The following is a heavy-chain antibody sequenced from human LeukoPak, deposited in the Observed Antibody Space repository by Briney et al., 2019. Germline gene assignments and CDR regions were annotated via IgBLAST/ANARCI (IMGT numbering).Heavy chain of an antibody. CDR1: GFTFSSYG. V-gene: IGHV3-30*02. D-gene: IGHD3-10*01. Sequence: GGSLRLSCAASGFTFSSYGMHWVRQAPGEGLEWVAFIRYDGSNKYYADSVKGRFTISRDNSKNTLYLQMNSLRAEDTAVYYCATAAKRITMVRGVNPHWFDPWGQGTLVTVSS. CDR3: ATAAKRITMVRGVNPHWFDP. CDR2: IRYDGSNK. J-gene: IGHJ5*02.